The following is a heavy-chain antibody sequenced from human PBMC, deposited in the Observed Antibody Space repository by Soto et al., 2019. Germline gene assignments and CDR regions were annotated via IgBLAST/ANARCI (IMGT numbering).Heavy chain of an antibody. D-gene: IGHD6-19*01. CDR1: GYTFTSYV. V-gene: IGHV1-18*01. CDR2: MSAYNGNT. Sequence: GAAVKVSCKASGYTFTSYVISWVLQAPGQGLEWMGWMSAYNGNTNYAQKLQGRVTMTTDTSTSTAYMELRSLRSDDTAVYYCARERISSGSTDIFDIWGQGTMVTVSS. J-gene: IGHJ3*02. CDR3: ARERISSGSTDIFDI.